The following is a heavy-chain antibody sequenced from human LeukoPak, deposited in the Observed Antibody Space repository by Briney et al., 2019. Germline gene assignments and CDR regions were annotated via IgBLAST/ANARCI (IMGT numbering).Heavy chain of an antibody. CDR1: GGSISRYY. CDR2: IYSDGTI. D-gene: IGHD3-22*01. Sequence: SETLSLTCTVSGGSISRYYWSWIRQPAGKGLEWIGRIYSDGTITYNPSLQSRLTMSIDTSKNQFSLKLSSVTAADTAVYYCARQKKSLTYYYDSSGLPPFDYWGQGTLVTVSS. CDR3: ARQKKSLTYYYDSSGLPPFDY. V-gene: IGHV4-4*07. J-gene: IGHJ4*02.